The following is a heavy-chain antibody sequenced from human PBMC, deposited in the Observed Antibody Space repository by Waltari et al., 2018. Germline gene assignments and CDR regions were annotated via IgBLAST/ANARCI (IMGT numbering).Heavy chain of an antibody. V-gene: IGHV3-21*01. D-gene: IGHD3-10*01. CDR3: ARSGAVTMVRGVAFDY. Sequence: NWVRQAPGKGLEWVSSISSSSSYIYYADSVKGRFTISRDNAKNSLYLQMNSLRAEDTAVYYCARSGAVTMVRGVAFDYWGQGTLVTVSS. CDR2: ISSSSSYI. J-gene: IGHJ4*02.